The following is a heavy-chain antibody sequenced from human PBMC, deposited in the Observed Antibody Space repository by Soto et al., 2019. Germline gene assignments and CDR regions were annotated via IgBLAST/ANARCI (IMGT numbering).Heavy chain of an antibody. CDR3: ASPYGDSPY. CDR2: INHSGST. CDR1: GGSFIGYY. J-gene: IGHJ4*02. V-gene: IGHV4-34*01. D-gene: IGHD4-17*01. Sequence: SETLSLTCAVYGGSFIGYYWSWIRQPPWKGLEWIGEINHSGSTNYNPSLKSRVTISVGTSKNQFSLKLSSVTAADTAVYYCASPYGDSPYWGQGTLVTSPQ.